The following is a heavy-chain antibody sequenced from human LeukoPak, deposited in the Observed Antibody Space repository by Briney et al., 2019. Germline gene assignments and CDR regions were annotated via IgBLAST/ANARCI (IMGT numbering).Heavy chain of an antibody. D-gene: IGHD2-2*01. Sequence: GGSLRLSCAATGFTFDEYAMHWVRQAGGKGLDWVSGICWYSGSIVYGDFVEGRFTISRDNAKNSLYLQMNSLRAENTAFYYCAKGRDKYQLLSKNWFYPWGQGTLVTVSS. CDR3: AKGRDKYQLLSKNWFYP. CDR1: GFTFDEYA. V-gene: IGHV3-9*01. CDR2: ICWYSGSI. J-gene: IGHJ5*02.